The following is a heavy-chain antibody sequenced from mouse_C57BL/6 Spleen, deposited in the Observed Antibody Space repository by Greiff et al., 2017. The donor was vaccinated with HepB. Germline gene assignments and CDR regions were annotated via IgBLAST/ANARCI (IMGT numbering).Heavy chain of an antibody. V-gene: IGHV14-4*01. CDR1: GFNIKDDY. J-gene: IGHJ4*01. D-gene: IGHD2-2*01. CDR3: TSGGLRRRYAMDY. Sequence: VQLQQSGAELVRPGASVKLSCTASGFNIKDDYMHWVKQRPEQGLEWIGWIDPENGDTEYASKFQGKATITADTSSNTAYLQLSSLTSEDTAVYYCTSGGLRRRYAMDYWGQGTSVTVSS. CDR2: IDPENGDT.